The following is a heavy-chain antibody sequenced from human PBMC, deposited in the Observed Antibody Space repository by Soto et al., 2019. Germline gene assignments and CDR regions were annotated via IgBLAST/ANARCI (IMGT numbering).Heavy chain of an antibody. CDR2: IWYDGSNK. CDR3: ARDRGSYGDSGGMDV. CDR1: GFTFSSYG. J-gene: IGHJ6*02. D-gene: IGHD4-17*01. Sequence: QVQLVESGGGVVQPGRSLRLSCAASGFTFSSYGMHWVRQAPGKGLEWVAVIWYDGSNKYYADSVKGRFTISRDNSKNTLYLQINSLRAEDTAVYYCARDRGSYGDSGGMDVWGQGTTVTVSS. V-gene: IGHV3-33*01.